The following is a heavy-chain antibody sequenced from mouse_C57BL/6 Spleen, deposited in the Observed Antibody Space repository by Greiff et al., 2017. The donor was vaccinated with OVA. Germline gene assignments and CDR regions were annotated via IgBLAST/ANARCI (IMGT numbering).Heavy chain of an antibody. Sequence: QVQLQQSGAELMKPGASVKLSCKATGYTFTGYWIEWVKQRPGHGLEWIGEILPGSGSTNYNEKFKGKATFTADTSSNTAYMQLSSLTTEDSAIYYCARVRLYDGYYDYALDYWGQGTSVTVSS. CDR2: ILPGSGST. D-gene: IGHD2-3*01. CDR3: ARVRLYDGYYDYALDY. CDR1: GYTFTGYW. J-gene: IGHJ4*01. V-gene: IGHV1-9*01.